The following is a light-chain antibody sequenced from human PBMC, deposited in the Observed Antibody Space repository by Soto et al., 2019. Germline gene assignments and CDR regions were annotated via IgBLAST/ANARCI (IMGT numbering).Light chain of an antibody. CDR3: QQANSFPRT. CDR2: AAS. V-gene: IGKV1D-12*01. Sequence: DIQMTQSPSSVSASVGDRVTITCRASQAISTWLAWYQQKPGKAPKLLIYAASNLQTGVPARFSGSGSGTDFTLTISSLQPEDFATYYCQQANSFPRTFGQGTKVEIK. J-gene: IGKJ1*01. CDR1: QAISTW.